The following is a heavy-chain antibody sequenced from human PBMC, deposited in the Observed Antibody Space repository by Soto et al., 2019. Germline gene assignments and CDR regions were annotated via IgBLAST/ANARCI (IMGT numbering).Heavy chain of an antibody. CDR3: ARNGGSTWYYFDS. J-gene: IGHJ4*01. D-gene: IGHD6-13*01. V-gene: IGHV4-34*01. CDR2: VSHRGTT. CDR1: GGPFTGYY. Sequence: PSETLSLTCAVNGGPFTGYYGCWIRQSPGKGLEWIGEVSHRGTTNYNPSLESRVTISIDTSKNQFSLKLNSVTAADTGMYFCARNGGSTWYYFDSWGQGTVVTVSS.